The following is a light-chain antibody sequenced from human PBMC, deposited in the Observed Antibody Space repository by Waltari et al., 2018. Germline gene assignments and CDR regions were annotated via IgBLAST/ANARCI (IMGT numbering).Light chain of an antibody. CDR1: QSVLYSSNNKNQ. CDR2: WAS. CDR3: HQYYSTPFT. Sequence: DIVMTQSPESLAVSLGERAPINCKSSQSVLYSSNNKNQLAWYQQKPGQPPKLLLYWASTRESGVPDRFSGSGSETDFTLTISSLQAEDVAVYYCHQYYSTPFTFGQGTKLEIK. V-gene: IGKV4-1*01. J-gene: IGKJ2*01.